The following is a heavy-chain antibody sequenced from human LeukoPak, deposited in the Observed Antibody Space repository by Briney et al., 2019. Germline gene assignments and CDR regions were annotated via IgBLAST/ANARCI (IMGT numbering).Heavy chain of an antibody. CDR2: ISSSSSYI. Sequence: GGSLRLSCAASGFTFSTYAMTWVRQAPGKGLEWVSSISSSSSYIYYADSVKGRFTISRDNAKNSLYLQMNSLRAEDTAVYYCARALLACTVTTCGSPFDYW. J-gene: IGHJ4*01. V-gene: IGHV3-21*01. D-gene: IGHD4-17*01. CDR1: GFTFSTYA. CDR3: ARALLACTVTTCGSPFDY.